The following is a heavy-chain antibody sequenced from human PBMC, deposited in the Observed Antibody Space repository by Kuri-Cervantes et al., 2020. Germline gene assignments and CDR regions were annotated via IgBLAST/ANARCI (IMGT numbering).Heavy chain of an antibody. CDR2: ISWNSGTI. D-gene: IGHD3-22*01. J-gene: IGHJ4*02. Sequence: SLKISCAASGFTFDDYAMHWVRQAPGKGLEWVSGISWNSGTIGYADSVKGRFTISRDNAKNSLYLQMNSLRPEDTAVYYCAKDTYYYDRSGFFPIDYWGQGTLVTVSS. V-gene: IGHV3-9*01. CDR1: GFTFDDYA. CDR3: AKDTYYYDRSGFFPIDY.